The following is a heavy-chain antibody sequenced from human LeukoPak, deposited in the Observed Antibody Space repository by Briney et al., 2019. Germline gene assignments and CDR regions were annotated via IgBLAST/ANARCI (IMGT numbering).Heavy chain of an antibody. D-gene: IGHD5-18*01. CDR3: ARVGYSYSINDWSRTGLGAYPTKYYYYIDV. J-gene: IGHJ6*03. V-gene: IGHV4-34*01. Sequence: SETLSLTCAVYGGSFSDCSWSWIRQPPGKGLEWIGEINHSGGTNHNPSLMSRVIMSVLTSQHLSSLKVTSVPAADTAVYYYARVGYSYSINDWSRTGLGAYPTKYYYYIDVWGKGTTVMVSS. CDR2: INHSGGT. CDR1: GGSFSDCS.